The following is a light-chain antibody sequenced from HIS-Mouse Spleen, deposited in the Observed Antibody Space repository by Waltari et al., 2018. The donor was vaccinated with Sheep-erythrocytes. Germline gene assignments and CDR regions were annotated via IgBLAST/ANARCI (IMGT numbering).Light chain of an antibody. CDR2: DAS. CDR3: KQFNNYPRT. CDR1: KLGDKYA. V-gene: IGKV1D-13*01. Sequence: PPSVSVSPGQTASITCSGDKLGDKYACWYQQKPGKAPKLLIYDASSWESGVPYRFSGSGSGTEFTLTIISLQPEDFATDYCKQFNNYPRTFCQGTKVEIK. J-gene: IGKJ1*01.